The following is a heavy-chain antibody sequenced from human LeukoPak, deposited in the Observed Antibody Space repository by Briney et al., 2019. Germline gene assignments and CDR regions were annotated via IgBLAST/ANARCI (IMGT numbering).Heavy chain of an antibody. CDR3: AKDASGVVVAATQSF. V-gene: IGHV3-23*01. CDR1: GFTFSSYA. CDR2: ISGSGGST. Sequence: GGSLRLSCAASGFTFSSYAMSWVRQAPGKGLEWVSAISGSGGSTYYADSVKGRFTISRDNSKNTLYLQMNRLRAEDTAVYYCAKDASGVVVAATQSFWGQGSLVTVSS. J-gene: IGHJ4*02. D-gene: IGHD2-15*01.